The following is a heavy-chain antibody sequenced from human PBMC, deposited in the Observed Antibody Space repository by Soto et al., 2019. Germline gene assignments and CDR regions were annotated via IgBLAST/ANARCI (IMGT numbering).Heavy chain of an antibody. V-gene: IGHV3-30*18. CDR3: AKGEDCGGDCFYYYYGMDV. J-gene: IGHJ6*02. CDR2: ISYDGSNK. D-gene: IGHD2-21*02. CDR1: GFTFSSYG. Sequence: QVQLVESGGGVVQPGRSLRLSCAASGFTFSSYGMHWVRQAPGKGLEWVAVISYDGSNKYYADSVKGRFTISRDNSKNTLYLQMNSLRAEDTAVYYCAKGEDCGGDCFYYYYGMDVWGQGTTVTVSS.